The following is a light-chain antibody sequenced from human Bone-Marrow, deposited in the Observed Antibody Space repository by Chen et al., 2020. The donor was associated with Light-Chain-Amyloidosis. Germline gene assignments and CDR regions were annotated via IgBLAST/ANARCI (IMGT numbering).Light chain of an antibody. J-gene: IGLJ1*01. Sequence: QSALTQPASVSGSPGQSITISCTGTSSDVGGDNHVSWYQQHPDKAPKLMIYEVTNRPSWVPNRYSGSKADNAASLTISGLQTEDEADYFCNSYTSTNTLVFGSGTRVTVL. CDR2: EVT. CDR3: NSYTSTNTLV. CDR1: SSDVGGDNH. V-gene: IGLV2-14*01.